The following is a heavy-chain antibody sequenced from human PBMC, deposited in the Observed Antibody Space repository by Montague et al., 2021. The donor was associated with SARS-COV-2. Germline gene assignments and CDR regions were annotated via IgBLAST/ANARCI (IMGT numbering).Heavy chain of an antibody. CDR3: ARHSGRDTIFGVITIPDAFDI. Sequence: SETLSLTCTVSGGSISSSSHYWGWIRQLPGEGLDWIGSIYYSGSTYYKPSLKSRVTIYVDMSKNQFSLKLSSVTAAGTAVYYCARHSGRDTIFGVITIPDAFDIWGQGTTVTVSS. CDR1: GGSISSSSHY. D-gene: IGHD3-3*01. J-gene: IGHJ3*02. V-gene: IGHV4-39*01. CDR2: IYYSGST.